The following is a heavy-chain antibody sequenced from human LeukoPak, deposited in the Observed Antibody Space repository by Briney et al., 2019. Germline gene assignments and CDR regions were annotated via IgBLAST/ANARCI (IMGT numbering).Heavy chain of an antibody. Sequence: SETLSLTCTVSGYSISSGYFWGWIRQTPGKGLEWIGSIYNSGSTYYNPSLKSRVTISVDTSKNQFSLKLSSVTAADTAVYYCASKVVTDAFDIWGQGTMVTVSS. CDR2: IYNSGST. V-gene: IGHV4-38-2*02. CDR3: ASKVVTDAFDI. D-gene: IGHD2-21*02. J-gene: IGHJ3*02. CDR1: GYSISSGYF.